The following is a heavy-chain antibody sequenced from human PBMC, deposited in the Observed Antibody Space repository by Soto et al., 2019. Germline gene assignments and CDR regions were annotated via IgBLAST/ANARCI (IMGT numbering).Heavy chain of an antibody. CDR3: ARLAVMGGDYGEGAFDI. CDR2: IYYSGST. V-gene: IGHV4-39*01. Sequence: SETLSLTCTVSGGSISSSSYYWGWIRQPPGKGLEWIGSIYYSGSTYYNPSLKSRVTISVDTSKNQFSLKLSSVTAADTAVYYCARLAVMGGDYGEGAFDIWGQGTMVTVSS. D-gene: IGHD4-17*01. J-gene: IGHJ3*02. CDR1: GGSISSSSYY.